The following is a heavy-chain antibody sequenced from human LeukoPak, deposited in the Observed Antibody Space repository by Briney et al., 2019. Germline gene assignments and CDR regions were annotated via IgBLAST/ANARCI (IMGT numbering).Heavy chain of an antibody. CDR3: AGERITIFGVVIPGHH. CDR2: IYYSGST. Sequence: SETLSLTCTVSGGSLSSSSYYWGWIRQPPGKGLEWIGSIYYSGSTYYNPSLKSRVTISVDTSKNQFSLKLSSVTAADTAVYYCAGERITIFGVVIPGHHWGQGTLVTVSS. D-gene: IGHD3-3*01. J-gene: IGHJ5*02. V-gene: IGHV4-39*07. CDR1: GGSLSSSSYY.